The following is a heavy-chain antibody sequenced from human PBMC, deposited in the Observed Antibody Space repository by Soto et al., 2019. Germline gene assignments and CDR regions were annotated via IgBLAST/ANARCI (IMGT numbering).Heavy chain of an antibody. V-gene: IGHV4-59*08. CDR1: GGSISSYY. Sequence: PSETLSLTCTVSGGSISSYYWSWIRQPPGKGLEWIGYIYYSGSTNYNPSLKSRVTMSVDTSKNQFSLKLSSVTAADTAVYYCARQEGYCSGGSCYPRDWFDPWGQGTLVTVSS. CDR3: ARQEGYCSGGSCYPRDWFDP. CDR2: IYYSGST. D-gene: IGHD2-15*01. J-gene: IGHJ5*02.